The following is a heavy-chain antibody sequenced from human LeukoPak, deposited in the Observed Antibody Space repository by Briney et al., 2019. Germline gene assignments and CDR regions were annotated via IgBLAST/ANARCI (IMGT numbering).Heavy chain of an antibody. Sequence: ASVKVSCKASGYTFTNYGISWVRQAPGQGLEWMAWISANNGETRYAQSFQGRVTMTTDTSTSTAYMELRSLRSDDTAVYYCARVPPSAHQLLSSDYWGQGTQVTVSS. V-gene: IGHV1-18*04. CDR1: GYTFTNYG. CDR3: ARVPPSAHQLLSSDY. CDR2: ISANNGET. J-gene: IGHJ4*02. D-gene: IGHD2-2*01.